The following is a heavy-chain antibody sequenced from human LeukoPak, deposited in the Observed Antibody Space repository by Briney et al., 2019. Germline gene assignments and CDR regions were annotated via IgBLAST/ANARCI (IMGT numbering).Heavy chain of an antibody. CDR3: ARLPPGRWLQFDY. CDR1: GGSISSGGYY. J-gene: IGHJ4*02. Sequence: TPSQTLSLTCTVSGGSISSGGYYWSWIRQHPGKGLEWIGYIYYSGSTNYNPSLKSRVTISVDTSKNQFSLKLSSVTAADTAVYYCARLPPGRWLQFDYWGQGTLVTVSS. CDR2: IYYSGST. D-gene: IGHD5-24*01. V-gene: IGHV4-61*08.